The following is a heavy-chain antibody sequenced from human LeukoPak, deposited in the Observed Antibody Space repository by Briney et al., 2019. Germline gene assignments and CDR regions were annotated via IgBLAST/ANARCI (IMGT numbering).Heavy chain of an antibody. Sequence: GESLKISCKGSGYSFTSYWIGWVRQMPGKGLEWMGIIYPGDSDTRYSPSFQGQVTISADKSISTAYLQWSSLKASDTAMYYCARNYCGGDCYSVYDAFDIWGQGTMVTVSS. V-gene: IGHV5-51*01. J-gene: IGHJ3*02. CDR2: IYPGDSDT. CDR1: GYSFTSYW. CDR3: ARNYCGGDCYSVYDAFDI. D-gene: IGHD2-21*01.